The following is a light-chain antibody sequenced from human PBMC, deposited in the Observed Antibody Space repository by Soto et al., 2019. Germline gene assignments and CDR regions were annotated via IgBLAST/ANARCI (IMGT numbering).Light chain of an antibody. Sequence: QSVLTQPPSVSGAPRQRVSISCSGATSNIGNNAVNWYQQLPGKAPKLLIYFDDLMPSGVSDRFSGSKSGTSASLAISGLQSEDEAEYYCAAWDDSLNVVLFGGGTKLTVL. CDR2: FDD. CDR3: AAWDDSLNVVL. CDR1: TSNIGNNA. J-gene: IGLJ2*01. V-gene: IGLV1-36*01.